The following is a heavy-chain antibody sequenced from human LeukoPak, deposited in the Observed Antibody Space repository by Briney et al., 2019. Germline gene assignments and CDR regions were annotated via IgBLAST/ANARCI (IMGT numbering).Heavy chain of an antibody. D-gene: IGHD6-19*01. CDR3: ARYSSGPFDI. CDR1: GGSISSYY. Sequence: PSETLSLTCTVSGGSISSYYWSWIRQPPGKGLEWIGYIYTSGSTNYNPSLKSRVTISVDTSKNKFSLKLSSVTAADTAVYYCARYSSGPFDIWGQGTMVTVSS. J-gene: IGHJ3*02. CDR2: IYTSGST. V-gene: IGHV4-4*09.